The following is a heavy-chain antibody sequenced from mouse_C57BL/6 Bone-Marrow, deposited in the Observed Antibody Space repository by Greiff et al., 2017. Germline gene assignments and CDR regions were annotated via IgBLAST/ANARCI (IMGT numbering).Heavy chain of an antibody. D-gene: IGHD2-4*01. CDR3: ARVPYDYDGGYAMDY. V-gene: IGHV1-55*01. J-gene: IGHJ4*01. CDR2: IYPGSGST. CDR1: GYTFTSYW. Sequence: QVQLQQPGAELVKPGASVKMSCKASGYTFTSYWITWVKQRPGQGLEWIGDIYPGSGSTNYNEKFKSKATLTVDTSSSTAYMQLSSLTSEDSAVYYCARVPYDYDGGYAMDYWGQGTSVTVSS.